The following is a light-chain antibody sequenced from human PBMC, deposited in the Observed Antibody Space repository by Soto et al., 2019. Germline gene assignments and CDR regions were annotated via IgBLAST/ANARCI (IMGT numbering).Light chain of an antibody. V-gene: IGKV3-15*01. CDR3: QQHYNWPLT. Sequence: MMTQSPATLSVSPGERATLSCWASHSIGSNLAWYRQKPGQAPGLLIYGASTRATDVPDRFSGSGSGTEFTLTISSLQSEDFALYYCQQHYNWPLTFGGGTKVEIK. CDR2: GAS. J-gene: IGKJ4*01. CDR1: HSIGSN.